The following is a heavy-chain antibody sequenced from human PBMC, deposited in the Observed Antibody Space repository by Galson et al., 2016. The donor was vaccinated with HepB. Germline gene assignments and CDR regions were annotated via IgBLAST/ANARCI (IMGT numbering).Heavy chain of an antibody. J-gene: IGHJ4*02. CDR2: LSGSGRTT. D-gene: IGHD3-16*02. V-gene: IGHV3-23*01. Sequence: SLRLSCAASGFTFNNYAMSWVRQAPGKGLEWVSGLSGSGRTTYYAESVKGRFTISRDNSKTTLYLQMNSLRAEDTAIYYCASSDYDYDWGTYRGLLNYWGQGTLVTVSS. CDR3: ASSDYDYDWGTYRGLLNY. CDR1: GFTFNNYA.